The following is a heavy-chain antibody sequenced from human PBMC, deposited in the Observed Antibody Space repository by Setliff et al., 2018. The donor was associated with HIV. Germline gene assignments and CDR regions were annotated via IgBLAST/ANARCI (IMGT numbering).Heavy chain of an antibody. Sequence: SETLSLTCTVSGGSINSSHYYWGWIRQSPGKGLEWIGSSYYSGSTYYNPSLKSRVTISLDTSKNQISLKLTSVTAADTAVYYCARRFLTTVVTLSFDIWGQGTMVTVSS. CDR2: SYYSGST. CDR3: ARRFLTTVVTLSFDI. D-gene: IGHD4-17*01. V-gene: IGHV4-39*01. J-gene: IGHJ3*02. CDR1: GGSINSSHYY.